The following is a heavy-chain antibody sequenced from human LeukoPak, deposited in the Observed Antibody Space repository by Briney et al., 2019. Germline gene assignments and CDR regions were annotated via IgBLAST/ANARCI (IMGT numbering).Heavy chain of an antibody. J-gene: IGHJ4*02. CDR1: GFTFSSYE. D-gene: IGHD3-10*01. V-gene: IGHV3-48*03. CDR3: AKGLRGVAPGYFDY. CDR2: ISSSSSTI. Sequence: GGSLRLSCAASGFTFSSYEMNWVRQAPGKGLEWVSYISSSSSTIYYADSVKGRFTISRDNAKNSLYLQMNSLRAEDTAVYYCAKGLRGVAPGYFDYWGQGTLVTVSS.